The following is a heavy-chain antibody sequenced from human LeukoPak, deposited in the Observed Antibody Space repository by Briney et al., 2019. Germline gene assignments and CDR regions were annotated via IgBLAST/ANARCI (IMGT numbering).Heavy chain of an antibody. CDR1: GFTFSSYG. V-gene: IGHV3-23*01. D-gene: IGHD2-15*01. CDR3: AKSGLNRFDD. Sequence: SGGSLRLSCAGSGFTFSSYGMSWVCQTPGKGLEWVSAISGSGVSTYYVDSVKGRFTISRDNSKNTLYLQMNSLRAEDTAIYYCAKSGLNRFDDWGQGTLVNFSS. J-gene: IGHJ4*02. CDR2: ISGSGVST.